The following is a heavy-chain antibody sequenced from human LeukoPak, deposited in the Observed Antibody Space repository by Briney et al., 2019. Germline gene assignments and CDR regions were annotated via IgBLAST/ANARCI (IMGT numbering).Heavy chain of an antibody. D-gene: IGHD6-13*01. CDR1: GFTFTTSG. Sequence: PGRSLRLSCAASGFTFTTSGMHWVRQAPGKGLEWMALISSDGNSKDYADSVKGRFTISRDNSKNTVSLQMNSLRAEDTAVYYCAKVLDPHSSSWYGFDAFDIWGQGTMVTVSS. J-gene: IGHJ3*02. V-gene: IGHV3-30*18. CDR2: ISSDGNSK. CDR3: AKVLDPHSSSWYGFDAFDI.